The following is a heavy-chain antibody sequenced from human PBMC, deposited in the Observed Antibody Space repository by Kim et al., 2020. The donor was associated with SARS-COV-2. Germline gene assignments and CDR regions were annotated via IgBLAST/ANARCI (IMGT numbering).Heavy chain of an antibody. CDR3: ARDSPYYDFWSGYYGGKYYFDY. CDR1: GGSISSSSYY. V-gene: IGHV4-39*07. Sequence: SETLSLTCTVSGGSISSSSYYWGWIRQPPGKGLEWIGSIYYSGSTYYNPSLKSRVTISVDTSKDQFSLKLSSVTAADTAVYYCARDSPYYDFWSGYYGGKYYFDYWGQGTLVTVSS. J-gene: IGHJ4*02. CDR2: IYYSGST. D-gene: IGHD3-3*01.